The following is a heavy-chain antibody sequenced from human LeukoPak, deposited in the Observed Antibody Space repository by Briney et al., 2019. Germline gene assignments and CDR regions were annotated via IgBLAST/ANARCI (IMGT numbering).Heavy chain of an antibody. V-gene: IGHV3-30*04. CDR3: AREDSSSWCPDY. J-gene: IGHJ4*02. CDR1: GFTFSSYA. D-gene: IGHD6-13*01. CDR2: ISYDGSNK. Sequence: PGRSLRLSCAASGFTFSSYAMHWVRQAPGKGLEWVAVISYDGSNKYYADSVKGRFTISRDNSKNTLYLQMNSLRAEDTAVYYCAREDSSSWCPDYWGQGTLATVSS.